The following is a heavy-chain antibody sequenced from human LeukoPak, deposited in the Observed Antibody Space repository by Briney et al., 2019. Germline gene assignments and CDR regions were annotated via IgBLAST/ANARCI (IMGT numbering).Heavy chain of an antibody. V-gene: IGHV5-51*01. CDR3: ARRGVLIDAFAI. CDR2: IYPGDSDT. CDR1: GYNFTSYW. J-gene: IGHJ3*02. Sequence: ESLKISCKGSGYNFTSYWIAWVRQMPGKGLGWVGIIYPGDSDTRYSTSSQGQVTISADKSISTGYLQWSSLKASDTAMYYCARRGVLIDAFAIWGQGTMVTVSS. D-gene: IGHD3-16*01.